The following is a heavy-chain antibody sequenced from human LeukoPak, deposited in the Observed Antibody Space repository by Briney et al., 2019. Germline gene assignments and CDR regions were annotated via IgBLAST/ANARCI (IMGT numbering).Heavy chain of an antibody. J-gene: IGHJ4*02. Sequence: GGSLRLSCAASGFTFSSHWMSWLRQAPGRGLEWVANIKQDGSDKYYVDSVKGRFTISRDNAKNSLYLQMDSLRTDDTAVYYCAKHGRDFDFWRQGTLVTVSS. CDR1: GFTFSSHW. CDR3: AKHGRDFDF. CDR2: IKQDGSDK. V-gene: IGHV3-7*01.